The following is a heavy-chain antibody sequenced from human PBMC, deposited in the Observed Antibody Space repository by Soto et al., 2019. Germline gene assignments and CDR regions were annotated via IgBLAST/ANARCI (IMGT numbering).Heavy chain of an antibody. J-gene: IGHJ6*02. Sequence: GGSLRLSCAASGFTFSSYAMHWVRQAPGKGLEWVAVISYDGSNKYYADSGKGRFTISRDNSKNTLYLQMNSLRAEDTAVYYCARDRYCSSTSCYGWSTYYYYGMDVWGQGTTVTVSS. CDR2: ISYDGSNK. V-gene: IGHV3-30-3*01. CDR1: GFTFSSYA. D-gene: IGHD2-2*01. CDR3: ARDRYCSSTSCYGWSTYYYYGMDV.